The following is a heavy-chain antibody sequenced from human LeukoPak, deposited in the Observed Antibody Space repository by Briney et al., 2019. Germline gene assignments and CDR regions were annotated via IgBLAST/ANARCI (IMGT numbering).Heavy chain of an antibody. D-gene: IGHD6-19*01. Sequence: SETLSLTCTVSGGSISSYYWSWIRQPAGKGLEWIGRIYTSGSTNYNPSLKSRVTMSVDASKNQLSLKLSSVTAADTAVYYCARDLSRYAVAVSGGYYYYYYGMDVWGQGTTVTVSS. CDR1: GGSISSYY. V-gene: IGHV4-4*07. CDR3: ARDLSRYAVAVSGGYYYYYYGMDV. CDR2: IYTSGST. J-gene: IGHJ6*02.